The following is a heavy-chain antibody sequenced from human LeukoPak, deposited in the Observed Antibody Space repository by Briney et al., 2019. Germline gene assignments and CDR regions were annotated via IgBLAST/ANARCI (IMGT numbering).Heavy chain of an antibody. J-gene: IGHJ4*02. CDR2: ICYSGST. Sequence: SETLSLTCTVSGGSISSYYWSWIRQPPGKGLEWIGYICYSGSTIYNPSLKSRVTISVDTSENQFSPKLTSATAADTAVFYCARMAFNAPYFDYWGQGTLVTVSS. CDR1: GGSISSYY. D-gene: IGHD5-24*01. V-gene: IGHV4-59*01. CDR3: ARMAFNAPYFDY.